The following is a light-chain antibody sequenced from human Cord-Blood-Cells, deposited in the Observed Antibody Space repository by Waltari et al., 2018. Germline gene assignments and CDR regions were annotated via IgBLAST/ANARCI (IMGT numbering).Light chain of an antibody. V-gene: IGKV1-39*01. J-gene: IGKJ2*01. CDR2: AAS. CDR1: QSISSY. CDR3: QQSYSTPPLYS. Sequence: DIQMTQSPSSLSASVGDRVTIPRRASQSISSYLNWYQQKPGKAPKLLIYAASSLQSGVPSRFSGSGSGTDFTLTISSLQPEDFATYYCQQSYSTPPLYSFGQGTKLEIK.